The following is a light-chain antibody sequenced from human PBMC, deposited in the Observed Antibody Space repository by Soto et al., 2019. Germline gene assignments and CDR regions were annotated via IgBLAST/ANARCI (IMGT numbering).Light chain of an antibody. CDR3: LQYDNLPLYT. Sequence: DIQMTQSPSSLSASVGDRVTITCQASQDISNYLNWYQQKPGKAPKLLIYDASILETGVPSRFNGSASGTAVTFPISSLQRGDIGTYYCLQYDNLPLYTFGQGTKLEIK. J-gene: IGKJ2*01. CDR1: QDISNY. CDR2: DAS. V-gene: IGKV1-33*01.